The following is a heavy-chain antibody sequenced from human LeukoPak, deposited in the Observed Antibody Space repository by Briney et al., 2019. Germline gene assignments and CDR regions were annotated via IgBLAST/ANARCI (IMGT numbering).Heavy chain of an antibody. CDR3: ARGRRKTGMDSPYYFDF. D-gene: IGHD2-2*03. V-gene: IGHV3-23*01. CDR1: GFTFSSYA. Sequence: GGSLRLSCAASGFTFSSYAMSWVRQAPGKGLEWVSAISGSGGSTYYADSVKGRFTISRDNSKNTLYLQMNSLRAEDTAVYYCARGRRKTGMDSPYYFDFWGQGTLVTVSS. CDR2: ISGSGGST. J-gene: IGHJ4*02.